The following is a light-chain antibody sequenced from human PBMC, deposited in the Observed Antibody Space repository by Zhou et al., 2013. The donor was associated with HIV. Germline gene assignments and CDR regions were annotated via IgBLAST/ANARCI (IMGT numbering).Light chain of an antibody. CDR3: QQYGSSPLT. CDR2: GAS. J-gene: IGKJ4*01. CDR1: QSVSGSY. Sequence: EIVLTQSPGTLSLSPGEGATLSCRASQSVSGSYLAWYQQKPGQAPRLLFYGASSRAPGIPDRFSGSGSGTDFTLTISRLEPEDFAVYYCQQYGSSPLTFGGGTKVEIK. V-gene: IGKV3-20*01.